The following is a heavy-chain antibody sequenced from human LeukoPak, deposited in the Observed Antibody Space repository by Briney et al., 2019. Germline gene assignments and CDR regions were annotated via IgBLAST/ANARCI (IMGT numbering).Heavy chain of an antibody. D-gene: IGHD6-13*01. Sequence: GGSLRLSCAASGFTFSSYWMHWVRQAPGKGLVWVSRINTDGSSTSYADSVKGRFTISRDNAKNTLYLQMNSLRAEDTAVYYCARGGSSWYRADAFDIWGQGTMVTVSS. CDR3: ARGGSSWYRADAFDI. CDR2: INTDGSST. J-gene: IGHJ3*02. V-gene: IGHV3-74*01. CDR1: GFTFSSYW.